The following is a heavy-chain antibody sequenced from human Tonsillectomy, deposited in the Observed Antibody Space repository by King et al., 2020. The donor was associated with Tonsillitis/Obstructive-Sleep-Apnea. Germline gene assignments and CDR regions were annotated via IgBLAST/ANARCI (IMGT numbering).Heavy chain of an antibody. CDR3: ARVAETAMVTMGYYFDY. D-gene: IGHD5-18*01. Sequence: QLVQSGAEVKKPGASVKVSCKASGYTFTSYYMHWVRQAPGQGLEWMGIINPSGGSTSYAQKFQGRVTMTRDTSTSTVYMELSSLRSEDTAVYYCARVAETAMVTMGYYFDYWGQGTLVTVSS. V-gene: IGHV1-46*01. CDR1: GYTFTSYY. J-gene: IGHJ4*02. CDR2: INPSGGST.